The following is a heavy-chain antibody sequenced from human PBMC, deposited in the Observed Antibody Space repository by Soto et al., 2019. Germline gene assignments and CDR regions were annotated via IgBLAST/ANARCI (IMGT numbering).Heavy chain of an antibody. CDR3: ATVLGYCSGGSCYFDWFDP. Sequence: PSETLSLTCTVSGGSISSSSYYWGWIRQPPGKGLEWIGSIYYSGSTYYNPSLKSRVTISVDTSKNQFSLKLSSVTAADTAVYYCATVLGYCSGGSCYFDWFDPWGQGTLVTVSS. J-gene: IGHJ5*02. D-gene: IGHD2-15*01. CDR2: IYYSGST. CDR1: GGSISSSSYY. V-gene: IGHV4-39*01.